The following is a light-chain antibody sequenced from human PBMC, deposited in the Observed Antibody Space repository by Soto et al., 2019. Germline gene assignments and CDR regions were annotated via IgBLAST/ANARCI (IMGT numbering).Light chain of an antibody. CDR3: SSYTSSSTLV. CDR2: DVS. CDR1: SSDVGGYNY. J-gene: IGLJ2*01. Sequence: QPVLTQPASVSGSPGQSITISCTGTSSDVGGYNYVSWYQQHPGKAPELMIYDVSNRPSGVSNRFSGSKSGNTASLTISGLQAEDEADYYCSSYTSSSTLVFGGGTKVTVL. V-gene: IGLV2-14*01.